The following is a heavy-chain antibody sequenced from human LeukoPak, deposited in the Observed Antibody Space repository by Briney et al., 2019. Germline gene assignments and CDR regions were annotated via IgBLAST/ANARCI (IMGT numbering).Heavy chain of an antibody. D-gene: IGHD1-14*01. CDR2: ISSAGTGT. Sequence: PGGSLRLSCAASGFTFSASSMAWFRQTPGAGLEWVSPISSAGTGTFYTDSVKGRFTISRDNSKNTLYLQMNSLRAEDTAIYYCPKSPNPWGQGTMASVSS. CDR1: GFTFSASS. V-gene: IGHV3-23*01. CDR3: PKSPNP. J-gene: IGHJ3*01.